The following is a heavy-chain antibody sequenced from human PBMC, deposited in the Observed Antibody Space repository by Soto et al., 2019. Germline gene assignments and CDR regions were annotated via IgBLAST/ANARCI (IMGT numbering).Heavy chain of an antibody. Sequence: SETLSLTCTVSWGSISSGGYYWTWIRQHPGKGLEWIGYIYNSGSTYYNPSLKSRVFMSVDTSKNHFSLNLRSVTAADTAVYYCARHGGEYCNDGGCYISSWFDPWGQGTLVTVSS. CDR3: ARHGGEYCNDGGCYISSWFDP. J-gene: IGHJ5*02. D-gene: IGHD2-15*01. V-gene: IGHV4-31*03. CDR2: IYNSGST. CDR1: WGSISSGGYY.